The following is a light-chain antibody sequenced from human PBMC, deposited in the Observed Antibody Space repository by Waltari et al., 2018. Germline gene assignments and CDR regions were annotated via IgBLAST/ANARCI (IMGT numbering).Light chain of an antibody. J-gene: IGKJ1*01. CDR2: GAS. CDR1: HSVSNL. V-gene: IGKV3-20*01. Sequence: EVVLTQSPATLSLSPGESATLSCRASHSVSNLLAWYQQKPGQAPRLLIYGASSRATGIPDRFSGSGSGTDFTLTISRLEPEDFAVYCCQQYGYSPRTFGQGTRVEIK. CDR3: QQYGYSPRT.